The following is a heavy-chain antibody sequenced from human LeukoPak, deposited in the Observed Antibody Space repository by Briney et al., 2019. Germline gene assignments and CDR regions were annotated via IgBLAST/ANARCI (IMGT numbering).Heavy chain of an antibody. Sequence: SETLSLTCTVSGGSISGYYWTWIRQPSGKGLEWVGYIYYTGSTNYHPSLKSRVTLALDTSKKQFSLKLSSVTAADTAVYYCARGLLVGNTGYYFDYWGQGTLVTVSS. D-gene: IGHD1-26*01. CDR2: IYYTGST. V-gene: IGHV4-59*01. CDR3: ARGLLVGNTGYYFDY. J-gene: IGHJ4*02. CDR1: GGSISGYY.